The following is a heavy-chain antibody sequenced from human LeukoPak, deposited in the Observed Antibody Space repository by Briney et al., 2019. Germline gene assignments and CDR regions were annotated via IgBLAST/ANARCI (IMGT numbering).Heavy chain of an antibody. CDR3: TRDSQLEWFYS. J-gene: IGHJ5*01. Sequence: PSEILSLTCSVSGDSISRSSYYWGWIRQPPGEGLEWIGTIYSDGSTYHSPSLKSRVTISVDASKNQFSLKLRSVTAADTAVYYCTRDSQLEWFYSWGQGALVTVSS. CDR1: GDSISRSSYY. D-gene: IGHD3-10*01. V-gene: IGHV4-39*07. CDR2: IYSDGST.